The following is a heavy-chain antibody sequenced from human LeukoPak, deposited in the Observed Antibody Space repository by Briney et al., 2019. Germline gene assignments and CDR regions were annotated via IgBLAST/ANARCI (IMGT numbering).Heavy chain of an antibody. CDR3: ASSRYCSSTSCQLFDY. D-gene: IGHD2-2*01. CDR2: IIPIFGTA. J-gene: IGHJ4*02. CDR1: GGTFSSYA. V-gene: IGHV1-69*05. Sequence: SVKVSCKASGGTFSSYAISWVRQAPGQGLEWMGGIIPIFGTANYAQKFQGRVTITTDESTSTAYMELSSLRSEDTAVYYCASSRYCSSTSCQLFDYWGQGTLVTVSS.